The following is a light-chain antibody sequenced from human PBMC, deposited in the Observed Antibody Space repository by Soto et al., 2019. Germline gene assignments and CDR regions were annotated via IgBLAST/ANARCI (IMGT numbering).Light chain of an antibody. Sequence: EIVMTQSPATLSVSPGERATLSCRASQSVRNNLAWYQQKPGQAPRLRIYGATTGATGVPARFRGSGSGTESTLTISSLPSEDFAVYYCQQYDNWPPWAFGQGTKVDSK. CDR1: QSVRNN. CDR3: QQYDNWPPWA. V-gene: IGKV3-15*01. J-gene: IGKJ1*01. CDR2: GAT.